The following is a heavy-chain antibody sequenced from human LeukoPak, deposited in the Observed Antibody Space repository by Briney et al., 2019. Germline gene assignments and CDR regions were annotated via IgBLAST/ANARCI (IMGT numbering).Heavy chain of an antibody. CDR2: LSSSSTYT. D-gene: IGHD4-17*01. Sequence: PGGSLRLSCAASGFTFSDYYMSWIRRAPGKGLEWVSYLSSSSTYTNYADSVKGRFTISRDNSKNTLYLQMNSLRAEDTAVYYCAKDPEGMTTVTTGYFDYWGQGSLVTVSS. J-gene: IGHJ4*02. CDR1: GFTFSDYY. CDR3: AKDPEGMTTVTTGYFDY. V-gene: IGHV3-11*06.